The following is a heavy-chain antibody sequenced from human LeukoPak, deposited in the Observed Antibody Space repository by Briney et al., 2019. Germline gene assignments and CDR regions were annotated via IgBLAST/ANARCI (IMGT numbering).Heavy chain of an antibody. J-gene: IGHJ4*02. CDR1: GLTFSTSG. Sequence: GGSLRLSCTASGLTFSTSGFNRVRQAPGKGLEWVASIGPTGSDRYHADSIKGRFTISRDNANNFLYLQMNSLRAEDTAVYYCATETNGRHYDYWGQGTLLTVSP. V-gene: IGHV3-21*06. CDR2: IGPTGSDR. CDR3: ATETNGRHYDY. D-gene: IGHD1-14*01.